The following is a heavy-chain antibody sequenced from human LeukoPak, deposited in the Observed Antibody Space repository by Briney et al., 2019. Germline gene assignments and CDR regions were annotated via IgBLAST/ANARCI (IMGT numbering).Heavy chain of an antibody. CDR1: GGSISSYY. CDR3: AIGILGGSMHLGY. J-gene: IGHJ4*02. CDR2: IYYSGST. Sequence: PSETLSLTCTVSGGSISSYYWSWIRQPPGKGLEWIGYIYYSGSTNYNPSLKSRVTISVDTSKNQFSLKLSSVTAADTAVYYCAIGILGGSMHLGYWGQGTLVTVSS. D-gene: IGHD3-16*01. V-gene: IGHV4-59*08.